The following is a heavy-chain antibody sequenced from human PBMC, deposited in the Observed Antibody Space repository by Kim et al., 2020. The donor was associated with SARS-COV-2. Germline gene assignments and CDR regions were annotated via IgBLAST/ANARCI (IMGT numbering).Heavy chain of an antibody. V-gene: IGHV2-70*01. CDR1: GFSLSTSGMC. CDR3: ARILAYCFPNYYYSGMDV. Sequence: SGPTLVNPTQTLTLTCTFSGFSLSTSGMCVSWIRQPPGKALEWLALIDWDDDKYYSTSLKTRLTISKDTSKNQVVLTMTNMDPVDTATYYCARILAYCFPNYYYSGMDVWGQGTTVTVSS. D-gene: IGHD2-21*02. CDR2: IDWDDDK. J-gene: IGHJ6*02.